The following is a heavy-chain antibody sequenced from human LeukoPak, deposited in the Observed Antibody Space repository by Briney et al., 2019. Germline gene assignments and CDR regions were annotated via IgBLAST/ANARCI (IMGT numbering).Heavy chain of an antibody. Sequence: GGSLRLSCAVSGFTFSDYYMSWIRQAPGKGLEWVSYISSSGSTIYYADSVKGRFTISRDNAKNSLYLQMNSLRAEDTAVYYCARDITIFGVVTEYYFDYWSQGTLVTVSS. J-gene: IGHJ4*02. D-gene: IGHD3-3*01. CDR2: ISSSGSTI. V-gene: IGHV3-11*01. CDR1: GFTFSDYY. CDR3: ARDITIFGVVTEYYFDY.